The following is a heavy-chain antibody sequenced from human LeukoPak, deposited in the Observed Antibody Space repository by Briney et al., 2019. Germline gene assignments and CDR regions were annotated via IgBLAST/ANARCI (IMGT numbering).Heavy chain of an antibody. CDR3: ARGRYCSGGSCYYAFDI. Sequence: SETLSLTCAVFGGSFSGYYWSWIRQPPGKGLELIGEINHSGSTNYTPSLKSRVTISVDTSKNQFSLKLSSVTAADTAVYYCARGRYCSGGSCYYAFDIWGQGTMVTVSS. CDR1: GGSFSGYY. V-gene: IGHV4-34*01. D-gene: IGHD2-15*01. J-gene: IGHJ3*02. CDR2: INHSGST.